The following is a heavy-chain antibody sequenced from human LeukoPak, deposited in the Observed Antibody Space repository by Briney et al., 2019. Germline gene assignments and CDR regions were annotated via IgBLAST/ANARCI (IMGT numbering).Heavy chain of an antibody. D-gene: IGHD5-18*01. CDR3: AREDSYGLRAMDY. CDR2: IYYSGST. CDR1: GGPISSGDYY. Sequence: SETLSLTRTVSGGPISSGDYYWSWIRQPPGKGLEWIGYIYYSGSTYYNPSLKSRVTISVDTSKNQFSLKLSSVTAADTAVYYCAREDSYGLRAMDYWGQGTLVTVSS. J-gene: IGHJ4*02. V-gene: IGHV4-30-4*01.